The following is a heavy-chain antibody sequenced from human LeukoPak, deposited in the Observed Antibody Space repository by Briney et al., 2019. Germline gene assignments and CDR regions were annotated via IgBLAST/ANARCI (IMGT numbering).Heavy chain of an antibody. D-gene: IGHD3-16*01. CDR1: GGPIDITNY. CDR2: IAHDGTA. V-gene: IGHV4-4*02. Sequence: ETLSLTCGVSGGPIDITNYWSWVRQAPGKGLEWIGEIAHDGTANYNLSLRSRVAMSLDRANNQFSLSLTSVTAADTAIYYCTRGSRPFCPFGYWGQGVLVTVSS. CDR3: TRGSRPFCPFGY. J-gene: IGHJ4*02.